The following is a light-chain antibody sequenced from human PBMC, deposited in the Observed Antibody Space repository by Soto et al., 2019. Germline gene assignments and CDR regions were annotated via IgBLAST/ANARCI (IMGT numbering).Light chain of an antibody. V-gene: IGKV1-5*03. Sequence: DVQMTQSPSTLSASVGDRVTITCRASQSVNYWVAWYQLKPGKAPKLLIYEASNLQSGVPSRFSGSGSATDFTLTISSLQPDDSATYYCQQYHIYSTFGQGTKLEIK. CDR1: QSVNYW. J-gene: IGKJ2*01. CDR3: QQYHIYST. CDR2: EAS.